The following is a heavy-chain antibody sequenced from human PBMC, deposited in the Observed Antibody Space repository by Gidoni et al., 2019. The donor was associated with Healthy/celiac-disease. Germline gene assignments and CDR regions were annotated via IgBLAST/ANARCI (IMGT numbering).Heavy chain of an antibody. V-gene: IGHV3-48*02. Sequence: EVQLVASGGGLVQHGGSLRLSCAASGFTFSSYSMNWVRQAPGKGLEWVSYISSSSSTIYYADSVKGRFTISRDNAKNSLYLQMNSLRDEDTAVYYCARDFTAAAYYYYYGMDVWGQGTTVTVSS. J-gene: IGHJ6*02. CDR2: ISSSSSTI. CDR3: ARDFTAAAYYYYYGMDV. CDR1: GFTFSSYS. D-gene: IGHD2-2*01.